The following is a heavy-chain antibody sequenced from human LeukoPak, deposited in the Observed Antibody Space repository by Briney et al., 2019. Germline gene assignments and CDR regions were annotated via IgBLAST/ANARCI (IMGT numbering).Heavy chain of an antibody. CDR1: GGSISSGTYY. CDR2: IYPSGST. D-gene: IGHD3-10*02. J-gene: IGHJ4*02. Sequence: SETLSLTCTVSGGSISSGTYYWSWIRQPAGKELEWIGRIYPSGSTNYNPSLKSRVTISVDTSKNQFSLKLSSVTAADTAVYYCATDRASNYVDSWGQGTLVTISS. V-gene: IGHV4-61*02. CDR3: ATDRASNYVDS.